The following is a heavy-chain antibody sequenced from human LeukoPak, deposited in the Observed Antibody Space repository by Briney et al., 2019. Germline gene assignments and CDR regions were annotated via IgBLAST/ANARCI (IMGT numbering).Heavy chain of an antibody. CDR3: ARGVGYPSPFDY. V-gene: IGHV4-39*07. CDR2: IYYSGST. Sequence: SETLSLTCTVSGDSISSSSYYWGWIRQPPGKGLEWIGSIYYSGSTYYNPSLKSRVTISVDTSKNQFSLKLSSVTAADTAVYYCARGVGYPSPFDYWGQGTLVTVSS. D-gene: IGHD3-22*01. J-gene: IGHJ4*02. CDR1: GDSISSSSYY.